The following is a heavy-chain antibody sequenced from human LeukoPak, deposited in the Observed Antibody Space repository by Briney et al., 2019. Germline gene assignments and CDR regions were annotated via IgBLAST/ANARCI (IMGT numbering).Heavy chain of an antibody. Sequence: VASVKVSCKTSGYTVTVYYMHWVRQAPGHGLEWLAWINPDSGATNFAQKFQDRVIMTRDTSISTANMEMSRLRSDATAVYYCATSSHYSPMEYWGQGTLVTVSS. D-gene: IGHD2-21*01. CDR3: ATSSHYSPMEY. CDR2: INPDSGAT. J-gene: IGHJ4*02. V-gene: IGHV1-2*02. CDR1: GYTVTVYY.